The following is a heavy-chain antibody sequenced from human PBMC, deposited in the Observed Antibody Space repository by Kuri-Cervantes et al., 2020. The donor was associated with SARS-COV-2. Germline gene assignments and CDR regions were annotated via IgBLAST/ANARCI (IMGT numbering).Heavy chain of an antibody. CDR1: GGSFSGYY. V-gene: IGHV4-34*01. CDR2: IYYSGST. CDR3: ARLVVLMVYAPLNWFDP. J-gene: IGHJ5*02. D-gene: IGHD2-8*01. Sequence: SETLSLTCAVYGGSFSGYYWSWIRQPPGKGLEWIGSIYYSGSTYYNPSLKSRVTISVDTSKNQFSLKLSSVTAADTAVYYCARLVVLMVYAPLNWFDPWGQGTLVTVSS.